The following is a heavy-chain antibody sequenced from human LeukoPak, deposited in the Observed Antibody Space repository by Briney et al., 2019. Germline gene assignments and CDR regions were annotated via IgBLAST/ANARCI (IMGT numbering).Heavy chain of an antibody. Sequence: PSQTLSLTCTLSGGYISCYYWSWIRQPPGEGLEWIGYIYYSGSTNYNPSLKSRVTISVDTSKNQFSLKLSSVTAADTAVYYCAREGRGHDAFDIWGQGTMVTVSS. CDR2: IYYSGST. D-gene: IGHD3-10*01. J-gene: IGHJ3*02. V-gene: IGHV4-59*01. CDR3: AREGRGHDAFDI. CDR1: GGYISCYY.